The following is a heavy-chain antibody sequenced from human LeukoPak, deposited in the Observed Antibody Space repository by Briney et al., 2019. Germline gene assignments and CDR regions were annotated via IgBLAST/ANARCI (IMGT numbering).Heavy chain of an antibody. CDR2: ISYDGSNK. CDR1: GFTFSDYY. V-gene: IGHV3-30-3*01. D-gene: IGHD5-18*01. CDR3: ARTLDTAMARYYYYGMDV. Sequence: GGSLRLSCAASGFTFSDYYMSWVRQAPGKGLEWVAVISYDGSNKYYADSVKGRFTISRDNSKNTLYLQMNSLRAEDTAVYYCARTLDTAMARYYYYGMDVWGQGTTVTVSS. J-gene: IGHJ6*02.